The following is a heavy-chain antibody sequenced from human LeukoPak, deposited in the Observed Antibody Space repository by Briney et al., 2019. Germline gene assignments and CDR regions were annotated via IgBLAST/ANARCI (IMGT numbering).Heavy chain of an antibody. V-gene: IGHV3-23*01. CDR1: GFTFSSYA. Sequence: GRSVRLSCAASGFTFSSYAMNWVRQAPGKGLEWVSFISGSGGSTYYADSVKGRFTISRDNSKNTLYLQMNSLRAEDTAVYYCTTENGSGSYYTPYYIYYWGQGNLVTVSS. J-gene: IGHJ4*02. CDR2: ISGSGGST. D-gene: IGHD3-10*01. CDR3: TTENGSGSYYTPYYIYY.